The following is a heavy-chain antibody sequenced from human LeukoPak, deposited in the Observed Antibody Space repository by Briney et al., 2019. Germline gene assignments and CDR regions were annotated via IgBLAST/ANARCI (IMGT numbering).Heavy chain of an antibody. Sequence: GGSLRLSCAASGFDLRIYWMHWVRQAPGKGLVWVSRINSDGSGTYADSVEGRFTISRDNANNMLYLQMNSLRADDTAVYYCTRDAQTCHSSGCWKPSDFWGQGALVTVSS. J-gene: IGHJ4*02. V-gene: IGHV3-74*01. CDR1: GFDLRIYW. CDR3: TRDAQTCHSSGCWKPSDF. CDR2: INSDGSGT. D-gene: IGHD3-22*01.